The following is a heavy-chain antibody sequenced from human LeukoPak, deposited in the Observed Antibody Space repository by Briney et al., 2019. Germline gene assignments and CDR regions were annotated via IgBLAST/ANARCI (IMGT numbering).Heavy chain of an antibody. CDR3: GRVGDGSGYYWDS. CDR1: GFPFSYYY. D-gene: IGHD3-22*01. J-gene: IGHJ4*02. Sequence: GGSLRLSCAASGFPFSYYYMSWTRQAPGKGLEWVSYISPHGITIYYADSVKGRFTIPRDNAKNSVYLQMNSLRAEDTAVYYCGRVGDGSGYYWDSWGQGALVTVSS. CDR2: ISPHGITI. V-gene: IGHV3-11*01.